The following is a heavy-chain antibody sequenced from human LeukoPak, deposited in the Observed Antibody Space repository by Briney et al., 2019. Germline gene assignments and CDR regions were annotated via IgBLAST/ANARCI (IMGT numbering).Heavy chain of an antibody. V-gene: IGHV3-23*01. CDR2: ISGSADNT. Sequence: PGGSLRLSCTASGFTLSSYAMSWVRQAPGEGLEWVSTISGSADNTNYAEAVKGRFTISGDNSKNTMYLQMNSLRAEDTAVYYCAKQGFGCWGQGTLVTVSS. CDR1: GFTLSSYA. CDR3: AKQGFGC. J-gene: IGHJ4*02.